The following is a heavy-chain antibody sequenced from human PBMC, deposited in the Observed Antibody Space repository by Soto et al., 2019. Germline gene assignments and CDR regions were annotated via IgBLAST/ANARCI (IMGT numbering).Heavy chain of an antibody. J-gene: IGHJ6*02. CDR1: GGSIRDDY. Sequence: SDTPSLTCTVSGGSIRDDYWGWIRQPPGKGLEWIGSIYYSGSTYYNPSLKSRVTISIDTSKNQFSLNLSSVTAADTAMYFCARHPAIAKFENGLDVWGQGTTVTVSS. CDR3: ARHPAIAKFENGLDV. V-gene: IGHV4-59*08. D-gene: IGHD3-16*01. CDR2: IYYSGST.